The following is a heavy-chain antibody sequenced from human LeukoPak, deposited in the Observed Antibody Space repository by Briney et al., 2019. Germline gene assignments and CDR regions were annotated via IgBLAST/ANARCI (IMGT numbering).Heavy chain of an antibody. CDR3: AREAIAAAGYFDY. D-gene: IGHD6-13*01. J-gene: IGHJ4*02. Sequence: GRSLRLSCAASGFTFSSYAMHWVRQAPGKGLEWVAVISYDGGNKYYADSVKGRFTISRDNSKNTLYLQMNSLRAEDTAVYYCAREAIAAAGYFDYWGQGTLVTVSS. CDR1: GFTFSSYA. CDR2: ISYDGGNK. V-gene: IGHV3-30-3*01.